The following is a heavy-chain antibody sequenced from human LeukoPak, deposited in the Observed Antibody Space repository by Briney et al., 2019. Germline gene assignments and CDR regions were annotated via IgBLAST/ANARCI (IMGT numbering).Heavy chain of an antibody. CDR3: ARDPNCHDTSGSIGCNY. Sequence: ASVKVSCMASGYTFTGYSMHWVRQAPGQGLEWMGRINPNSGGTNLAQKFQGRVTMIRDTSISTAYMELGRLRFDDTAVYYCARDPNCHDTSGSIGCNYWGQGTLVTVSS. D-gene: IGHD3-22*01. CDR2: INPNSGGT. J-gene: IGHJ4*02. CDR1: GYTFTGYS. V-gene: IGHV1-2*06.